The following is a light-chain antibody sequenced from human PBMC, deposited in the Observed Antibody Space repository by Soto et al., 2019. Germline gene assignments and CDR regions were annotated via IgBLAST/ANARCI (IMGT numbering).Light chain of an antibody. V-gene: IGKV2-30*01. CDR2: KVS. CDR1: QSLLDNDRNTY. CDR3: MQRIKFPWT. J-gene: IGKJ1*01. Sequence: DVVMTQSPLSLPVTLGQPASISCRSSQSLLDNDRNTYLNWHQQRPGQAPRXVIYKVSNRDTGIPDRFRGSGSGTDFTLNISRVEAEDFGVYYCMQRIKFPWTFGQGTKVDIK.